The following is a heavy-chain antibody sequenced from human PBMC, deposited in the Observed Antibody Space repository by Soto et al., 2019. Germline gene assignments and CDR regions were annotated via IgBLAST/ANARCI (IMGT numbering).Heavy chain of an antibody. D-gene: IGHD4-17*01. CDR1: GYTFTSSG. V-gene: IGHV1-18*01. CDR2: ISAYNGDT. Sequence: QVQLVQSGDEVKNPGASVKVSCEASGYTFTSSGFSWLRQAPGQGLEWMGWISAYNGDTNYAQKLQGRVTMTTDISTSTAYMELRSLRSDDTAVYYCARVGSDYGFDYWGQGTLVTVSS. CDR3: ARVGSDYGFDY. J-gene: IGHJ4*02.